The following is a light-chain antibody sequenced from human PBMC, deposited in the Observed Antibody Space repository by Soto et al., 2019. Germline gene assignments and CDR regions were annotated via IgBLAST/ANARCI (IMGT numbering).Light chain of an antibody. V-gene: IGLV2-14*01. Sequence: QSALTQPASVSGSPGQSITISCTGTSSDVGGYNYVSWYQQHPGKAPKLMIYDVSNRPSGVSNRFSGSKSGNTASLTISGLQDEHEADYYCSSYTSSSTLVVFGGGTQLTV. CDR3: SSYTSSSTLVV. CDR1: SSDVGGYNY. CDR2: DVS. J-gene: IGLJ2*01.